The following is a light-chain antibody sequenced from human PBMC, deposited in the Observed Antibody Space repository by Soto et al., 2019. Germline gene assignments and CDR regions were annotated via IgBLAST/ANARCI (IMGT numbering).Light chain of an antibody. J-gene: IGLJ1*01. CDR1: SSNIGAGYD. Sequence: QSVLTQPPSVSGAPGQRVTISCTGSSSNIGAGYDVHWYQQLPGTAPKLLIYGNSNRPSGVPYRFSGSKSGTSASLAITGLQADDESDYYCTSYDSSLSVFYVFGTGTKVTVL. V-gene: IGLV1-40*01. CDR3: TSYDSSLSVFYV. CDR2: GNS.